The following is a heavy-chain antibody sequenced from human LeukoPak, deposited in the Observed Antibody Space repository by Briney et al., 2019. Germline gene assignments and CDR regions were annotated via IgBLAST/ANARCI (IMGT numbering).Heavy chain of an antibody. CDR3: ARHREEGYSYGYYFDY. CDR1: RHTFTNYW. CDR2: IYPGDSDT. D-gene: IGHD5-18*01. J-gene: IGHJ4*02. Sequence: GESLKISCKGSRHTFTNYWIGWVRQLPGKGLEWMGIIYPGDSDTRYRPSFQGQVTISADKSISTAYLQWSSLKASNTAMYYCARHREEGYSYGYYFDYWGQGTLVTVSS. V-gene: IGHV5-51*01.